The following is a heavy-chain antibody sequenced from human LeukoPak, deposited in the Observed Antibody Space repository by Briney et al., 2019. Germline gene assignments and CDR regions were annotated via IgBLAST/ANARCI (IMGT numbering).Heavy chain of an antibody. V-gene: IGHV1-2*02. CDR3: ARVSSSNWYTPYFDC. Sequence: ASVKVSCKASEYTFSTYYIYWVRQAPAQGVEGMGWINPNSGGTNYAQKFQGRVTMTRDTSISTAYMELSRLKSDDTAVYYCARVSSSNWYTPYFDCWGQGTLVTVSS. CDR1: EYTFSTYY. J-gene: IGHJ4*02. CDR2: INPNSGGT. D-gene: IGHD6-13*01.